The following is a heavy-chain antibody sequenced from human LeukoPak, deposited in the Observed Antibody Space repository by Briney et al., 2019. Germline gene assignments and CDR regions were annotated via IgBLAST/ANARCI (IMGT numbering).Heavy chain of an antibody. Sequence: ASVKVSCKASGGTFSSYAISWVRQAPGQGLEWMGGIIPIFGTANYAQKFQGRVTITADESTSTAYMELSSLRSEDTAVYYCARSPDSYGFHPFDYWGQGTLVTVSS. CDR1: GGTFSSYA. J-gene: IGHJ4*02. CDR2: IIPIFGTA. D-gene: IGHD5-18*01. CDR3: ARSPDSYGFHPFDY. V-gene: IGHV1-69*13.